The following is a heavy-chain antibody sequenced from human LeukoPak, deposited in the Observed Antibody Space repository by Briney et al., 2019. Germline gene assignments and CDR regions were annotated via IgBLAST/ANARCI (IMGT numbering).Heavy chain of an antibody. Sequence: SETLSLTCTVSGGSISSYYWSWIRQPPGKGLEWIGYIYYGGSTEYNPSLKSRVTISVDTFKNQFSLKLSSVTAADTAVYYCASRYGSGSYGFDFWGQGTLVTVSS. CDR2: IYYGGST. J-gene: IGHJ4*02. V-gene: IGHV4-59*01. CDR1: GGSISSYY. CDR3: ASRYGSGSYGFDF. D-gene: IGHD3-10*01.